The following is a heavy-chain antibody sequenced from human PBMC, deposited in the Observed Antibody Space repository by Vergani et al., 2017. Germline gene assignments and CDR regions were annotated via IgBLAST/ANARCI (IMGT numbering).Heavy chain of an antibody. Sequence: EVQLLESGGGLVQPGGSLRLSCAASGFTFSSYAMNWVRQAPGKGLEWVSSISGNNDDVYYSDSVKGRFTISRDNAKNSLYLDMSSLRAEDTAVYYCVGDVRVPRAWGQGTVVAVSS. V-gene: IGHV3-21*01. CDR2: ISGNNDDV. CDR3: VGDVRVPRA. J-gene: IGHJ3*01. CDR1: GFTFSSYA. D-gene: IGHD3-10*01.